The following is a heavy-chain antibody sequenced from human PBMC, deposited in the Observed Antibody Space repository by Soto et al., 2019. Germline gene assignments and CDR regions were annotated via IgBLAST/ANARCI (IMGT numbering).Heavy chain of an antibody. Sequence: GGSLRLSCSASGFTFSSYAMHWVRQAPGKGLEYVSGVRGNGDPPFYADSVKGRFTISRDNSKNTLYLQMSSPSADDTAVYYCVKSRGGNNFDFFDWGQGALVTVSS. J-gene: IGHJ4*02. CDR2: VRGNGDPP. V-gene: IGHV3-64D*06. CDR1: GFTFSSYA. CDR3: VKSRGGNNFDFFD. D-gene: IGHD5-12*01.